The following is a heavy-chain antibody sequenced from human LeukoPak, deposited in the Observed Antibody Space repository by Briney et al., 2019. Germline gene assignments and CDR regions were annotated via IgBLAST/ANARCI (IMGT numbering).Heavy chain of an antibody. D-gene: IGHD4-17*01. J-gene: IGHJ6*03. CDR1: EFTFSSYS. Sequence: PGGSLRLSCAASEFTFSSYSMNWVRQAPGKGLEWVSSISSSSSYIYYADSVKGRFTISRDNAKNSLYLQMNSLRAEDTAVYYCARDGTIYGDYGDYYYYMDVWGKGTTVTVSS. CDR2: ISSSSSYI. CDR3: ARDGTIYGDYGDYYYYMDV. V-gene: IGHV3-21*01.